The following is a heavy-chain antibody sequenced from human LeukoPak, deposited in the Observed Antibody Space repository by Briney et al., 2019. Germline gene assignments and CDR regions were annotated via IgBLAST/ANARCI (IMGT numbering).Heavy chain of an antibody. CDR3: ARDSEQQTS. Sequence: GGSLRLSCEASGFTFSDYYMTWIRQAPGKGLEWVSYISSSGNTIYYADSVRGRFTISRDNAKNSLYLQMNSLRAEDTAMYYCARDSEQQTSWGQGTLVTVSS. CDR1: GFTFSDYY. J-gene: IGHJ5*02. CDR2: ISSSGNTI. D-gene: IGHD6-13*01. V-gene: IGHV3-11*01.